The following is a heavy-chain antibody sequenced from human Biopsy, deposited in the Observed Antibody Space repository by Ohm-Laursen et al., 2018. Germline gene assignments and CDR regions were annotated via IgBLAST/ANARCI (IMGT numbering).Heavy chain of an antibody. CDR3: ARHSLDDFWSGAHYYFDY. D-gene: IGHD3-3*01. CDR2: VYYGGST. Sequence: GTLSLTCSVSGGSISSRNHYWRWLRQPPGKGLEWIGHVYYGGSTFYNSSLESRVTVSVDTSKNQFHLRLTSMSASDTAVYYCARHSLDDFWSGAHYYFDYWGLGTLVTVSS. V-gene: IGHV4-39*01. J-gene: IGHJ4*02. CDR1: GGSISSRNHY.